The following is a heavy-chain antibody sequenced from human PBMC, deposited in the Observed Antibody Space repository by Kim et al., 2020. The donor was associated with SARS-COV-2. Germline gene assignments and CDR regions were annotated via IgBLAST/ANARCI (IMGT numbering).Heavy chain of an antibody. CDR2: NP. V-gene: IGHV7-4-1*02. J-gene: IGHJ2*01. CDR3: AARYSSSYFDL. D-gene: IGHD6-13*01. Sequence: NPTYAQGFTGRFVFSLDTSVRTAYLQISSLRAEDTAVYYCAARYSSSYFDLWGRGTLVTVSS.